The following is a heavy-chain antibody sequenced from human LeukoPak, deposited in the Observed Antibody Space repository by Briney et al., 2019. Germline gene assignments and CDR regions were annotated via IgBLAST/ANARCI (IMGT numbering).Heavy chain of an antibody. CDR1: GYTFTSYG. J-gene: IGHJ4*02. CDR3: ATGYCSSTNCRIDY. CDR2: IRVYNGDT. V-gene: IGHV1-18*01. D-gene: IGHD2-2*03. Sequence: ASVKVPCKASGYTFTSYGISWVRQAPGQGLGWMGWIRVYNGDTNYAQKLQGRVTMTTDTSTSTAYMELRSLRSDDTAVYYCATGYCSSTNCRIDYWGQGTLVSVSS.